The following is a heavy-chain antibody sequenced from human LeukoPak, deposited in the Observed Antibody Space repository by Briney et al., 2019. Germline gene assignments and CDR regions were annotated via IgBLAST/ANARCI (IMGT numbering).Heavy chain of an antibody. D-gene: IGHD7-27*01. CDR1: GDSVSSNSAA. V-gene: IGHV6-1*01. CDR2: TYYRSQWYN. CDR3: ARGANWAIDY. J-gene: IGHJ4*02. Sequence: SQTLSLTCAISGDSVSSNSAAWNWIRQSPSRGLEWLGRTYYRSQWYNDYAVSVKSRIAVIPDTSKNQFSLQMNSMTPEDTAVYYCARGANWAIDYWGQGTLVTVSS.